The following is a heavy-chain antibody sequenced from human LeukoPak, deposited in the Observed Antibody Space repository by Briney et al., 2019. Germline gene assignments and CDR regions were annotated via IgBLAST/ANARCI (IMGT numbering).Heavy chain of an antibody. CDR1: GFTFSSYA. CDR2: ISSNGGST. Sequence: GGSLRLSCSASGFTFSSYAMHWVRQAPGKGREYVSAISSNGGSTYYADSVKGRFTISRDNSKNTLYLQMSSLRAEDTAVYYCVKDTNDMNYWGQGTLVTVSS. D-gene: IGHD3-9*01. V-gene: IGHV3-64D*06. J-gene: IGHJ4*02. CDR3: VKDTNDMNY.